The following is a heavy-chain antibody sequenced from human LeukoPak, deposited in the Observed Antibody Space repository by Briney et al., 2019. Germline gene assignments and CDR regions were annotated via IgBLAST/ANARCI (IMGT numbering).Heavy chain of an antibody. CDR2: IGSSGSSS. V-gene: IGHV3-48*03. J-gene: IGHJ6*02. Sequence: GGSLRLSCAASGFSFSSYEMNWVRQAPGKGLEWISHIGSSGSSSHYADSVKGRFTISRDNAKNSLYLQMNSLRVEDTAIYYCAKEYYYDSIGPWGQGATVTVSS. CDR3: AKEYYYDSIGP. D-gene: IGHD3-22*01. CDR1: GFSFSSYE.